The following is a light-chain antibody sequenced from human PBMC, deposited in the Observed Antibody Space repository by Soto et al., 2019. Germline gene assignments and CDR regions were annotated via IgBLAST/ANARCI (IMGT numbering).Light chain of an antibody. CDR1: SGSIASNY. J-gene: IGLJ7*01. CDR3: QSYDSAEAV. Sequence: NFMLTQPHSVSESPGKTVTISCTRSSGSIASNYVQWYQQRPGSAPTTVIYEDNQRPSGVPDRFSGAIVSSSNSAYLTIFGMKTEDEADYYCQSYDSAEAVFGGGTQLTVL. V-gene: IGLV6-57*03. CDR2: EDN.